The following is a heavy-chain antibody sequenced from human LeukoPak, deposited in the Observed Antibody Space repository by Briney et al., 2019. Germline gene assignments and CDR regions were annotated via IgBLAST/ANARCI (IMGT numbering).Heavy chain of an antibody. CDR1: GVSISSFY. CDR2: VFHTGDT. J-gene: IGHJ4*02. D-gene: IGHD2-15*01. V-gene: IGHV4-59*08. CDR3: ARHPFATPFDH. Sequence: SETLSLTCAVSGVSISSFYWSWIRQPPGKGLQWIGYVFHTGDTNYNPSLKGQVTMSLDTSKDQVSLRLTSVTAADTAVYFCARHPFATPFDHWGRGTLVTVSS.